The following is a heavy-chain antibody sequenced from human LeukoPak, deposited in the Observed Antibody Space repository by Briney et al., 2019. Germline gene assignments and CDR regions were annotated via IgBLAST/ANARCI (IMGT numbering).Heavy chain of an antibody. CDR1: GGSISSGGYY. J-gene: IGHJ4*02. CDR2: IYYSGST. D-gene: IGHD3-3*01. V-gene: IGHV4-31*03. CDR3: ARAPSDFWSGYYTSPFDY. Sequence: SETLSLTCTVSGGSISSGGYYWSWIRQHPGKGLEWIGYIYYSGSTYYNPSLKSRVTISVDTSKNQFSLKLSSVTAADTAVYYCARAPSDFWSGYYTSPFDYWGQGTLVTVSS.